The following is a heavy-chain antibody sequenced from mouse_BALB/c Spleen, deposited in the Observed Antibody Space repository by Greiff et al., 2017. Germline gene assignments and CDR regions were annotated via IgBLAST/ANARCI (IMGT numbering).Heavy chain of an antibody. CDR3: ARREYGNYFDY. CDR2: IDPENGNT. J-gene: IGHJ2*01. V-gene: IGHV14-1*02. Sequence: EVQLQQSGAELVRPGALVKLSCKASGFNIKDYYMHWVKQRPEQGLEWIGWIDPENGNTIYDPKFQGKASITADTSSNTAYLQLSSLTSEDTAVYYCARREYGNYFDYWGQGTTLTVSS. D-gene: IGHD2-1*01. CDR1: GFNIKDYY.